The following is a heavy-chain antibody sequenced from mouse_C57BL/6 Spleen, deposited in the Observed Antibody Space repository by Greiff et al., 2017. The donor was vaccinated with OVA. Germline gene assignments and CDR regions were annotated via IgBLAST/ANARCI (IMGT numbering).Heavy chain of an antibody. D-gene: IGHD1-1*01. V-gene: IGHV1-55*01. CDR2: IYPGSGST. CDR1: GYTFTSYW. J-gene: IGHJ2*01. Sequence: QVHVKQPGAELVKPGASVKMSCKASGYTFTSYWITWVKQRPGQGLEWIGDIYPGSGSTNYNEKFKSKATLTVDTSSSTAYMQLSSLTSEDSAVYYCARDYGSSYFDYWGQGTTITVSS. CDR3: ARDYGSSYFDY.